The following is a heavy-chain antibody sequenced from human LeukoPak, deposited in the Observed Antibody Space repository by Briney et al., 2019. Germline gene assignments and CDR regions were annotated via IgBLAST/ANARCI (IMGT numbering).Heavy chain of an antibody. CDR3: ARHDIGDYAVDY. V-gene: IGHV4-59*08. D-gene: IGHD4-17*01. Sequence: SETLSLTCAVSGGSISSYYWSWIRQPPGQGLEWIGYIYYNGITNYNPSLKSRVTISVDTSKNQFSLRLSSVTAADTAVYYCARHDIGDYAVDYWGQGTLVTVSS. CDR2: IYYNGIT. J-gene: IGHJ4*02. CDR1: GGSISSYY.